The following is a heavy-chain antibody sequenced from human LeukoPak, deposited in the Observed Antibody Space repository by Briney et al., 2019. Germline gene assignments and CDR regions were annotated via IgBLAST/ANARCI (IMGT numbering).Heavy chain of an antibody. V-gene: IGHV1-2*06. CDR3: TRLYCTNDVCSSFDY. CDR1: GYTFTGYY. Sequence: ASVKVSCKASGYTFTGYYVHWVRQAPGQGLEWMGRINPNSGGTDYAQKFQGRVTMTRDTSISTAYMELSRLRSDDTAVYYCTRLYCTNDVCSSFDYWGQGTLVTVSS. D-gene: IGHD2-8*01. J-gene: IGHJ4*02. CDR2: INPNSGGT.